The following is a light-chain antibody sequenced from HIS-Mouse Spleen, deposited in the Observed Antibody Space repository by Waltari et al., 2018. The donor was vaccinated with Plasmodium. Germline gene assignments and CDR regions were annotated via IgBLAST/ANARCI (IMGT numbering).Light chain of an antibody. Sequence: DIQMTQSPSSVSASVGDRVSITCRTSQGISSWLARYQQKPGKAPKLLIYAASNLQRGVPSWFSGSGSGTDFTLTISSLQPEDFATYYCQQANSFPPWTFGQGTKVEIK. CDR2: AAS. CDR3: QQANSFPPWT. J-gene: IGKJ1*01. CDR1: QGISSW. V-gene: IGKV1-12*01.